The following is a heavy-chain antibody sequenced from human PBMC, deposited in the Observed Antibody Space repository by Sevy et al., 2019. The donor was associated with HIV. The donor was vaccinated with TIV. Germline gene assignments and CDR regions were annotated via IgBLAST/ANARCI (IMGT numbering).Heavy chain of an antibody. CDR1: GYTFTSYG. V-gene: IGHV1-18*01. D-gene: IGHD3-9*01. CDR2: ISAYNGNT. J-gene: IGHJ5*02. Sequence: ASVKVSCKASGYTFTSYGISWVRQAPGQGLEWMGWISAYNGNTNYAQKLQGRVTMTTDTSTSTAYMELRSLRSDDTAVYYCAREGETYYDILTGYSPYNWFDPWGQGTLVTVPS. CDR3: AREGETYYDILTGYSPYNWFDP.